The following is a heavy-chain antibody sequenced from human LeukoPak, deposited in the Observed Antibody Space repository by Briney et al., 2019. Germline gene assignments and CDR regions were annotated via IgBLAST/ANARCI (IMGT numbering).Heavy chain of an antibody. CDR3: ARVQGSRSWRAFDI. D-gene: IGHD6-13*01. CDR1: GGSISSDY. CDR2: IYYSGST. V-gene: IGHV4-59*01. Sequence: SETLSLTCTVSGGSISSDYWSWIRQPPGKGLEWIGYIYYSGSTNYNPSLKSRVTISVDTSKNQFSLKLSSVTAADTAVYYCARVQGSRSWRAFDIWGQGTMVTVSS. J-gene: IGHJ3*02.